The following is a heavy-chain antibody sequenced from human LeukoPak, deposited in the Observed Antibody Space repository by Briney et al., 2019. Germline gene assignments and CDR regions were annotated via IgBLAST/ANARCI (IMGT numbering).Heavy chain of an antibody. V-gene: IGHV4-39*07. Sequence: PSETLSLTCTVSGDSINTTDYFWGWIRQSPEKGLEWIASIYYDGRTYYNPSVKSRATISIDTYKNHFSLKVGSVTAADTAVYYCARDPLTVIHLSPYYFDYWGQGILVTVSS. J-gene: IGHJ4*02. CDR3: ARDPLTVIHLSPYYFDY. CDR2: IYYDGRT. D-gene: IGHD2-21*01. CDR1: GDSINTTDYF.